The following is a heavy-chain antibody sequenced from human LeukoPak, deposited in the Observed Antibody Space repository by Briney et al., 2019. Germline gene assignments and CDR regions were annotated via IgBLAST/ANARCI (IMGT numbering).Heavy chain of an antibody. CDR2: ISHSGTT. Sequence: SETLSLTCTVSGYSISSGYYWGWIRQPPGKGLEWIGSISHSGTTYYNPSLKSRVTISVDTSKNQFSLRVSSVTAADTAVYYCARDLGSSKYFQHWGQGTLVTVSS. J-gene: IGHJ1*01. V-gene: IGHV4-38-2*02. CDR3: ARDLGSSKYFQH. CDR1: GYSISSGYY. D-gene: IGHD6-13*01.